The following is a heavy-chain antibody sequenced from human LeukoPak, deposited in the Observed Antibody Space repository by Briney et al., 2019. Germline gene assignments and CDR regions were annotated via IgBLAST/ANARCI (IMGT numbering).Heavy chain of an antibody. Sequence: GGSLRLSCAASGFTFSSYWMHWVRQAPGKGLVWVSRINSDGSSTSYADSVKGRFTISRDNSKNTLYLQMNSLRAEDTAVYYCARATRELWLNYWGQGTLVTVSS. CDR1: GFTFSSYW. CDR3: ARATRELWLNY. CDR2: INSDGSST. V-gene: IGHV3-74*01. J-gene: IGHJ4*02. D-gene: IGHD5-18*01.